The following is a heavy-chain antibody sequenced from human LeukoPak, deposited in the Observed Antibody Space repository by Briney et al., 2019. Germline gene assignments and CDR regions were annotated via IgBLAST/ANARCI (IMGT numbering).Heavy chain of an antibody. CDR2: INHSGST. D-gene: IGHD3-10*01. CDR3: AAWFGYYYGMDV. Sequence: PSETLSLTCTVSGGSISSSSYYWGWIRQPAGKGLEWIGEINHSGSTNYNPSLKSRVTISVDTSKNQFSLKLSSVTAADTAVYYCAAWFGYYYGMDVWGQGTTVTVSS. J-gene: IGHJ6*02. V-gene: IGHV4-39*07. CDR1: GGSISSSSYY.